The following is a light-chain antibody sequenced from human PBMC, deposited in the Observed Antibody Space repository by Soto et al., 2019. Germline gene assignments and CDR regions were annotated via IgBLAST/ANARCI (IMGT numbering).Light chain of an antibody. Sequence: QMTQSPSTLSASVGDRITITCRASQGIDDWLAWDQQKPGKVPKLLIYRASNLQSGVPSRFSGRGFGTEFTLTITSLQPDDSATYYCQEYNSYFGGGTKVEIK. V-gene: IGKV1-5*03. CDR2: RAS. J-gene: IGKJ4*01. CDR3: QEYNSY. CDR1: QGIDDW.